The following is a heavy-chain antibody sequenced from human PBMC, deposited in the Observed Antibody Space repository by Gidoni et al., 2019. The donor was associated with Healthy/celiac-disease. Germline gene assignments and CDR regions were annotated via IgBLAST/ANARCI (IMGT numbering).Heavy chain of an antibody. J-gene: IGHJ4*02. CDR3: TRVLDGITICGVVKAPDY. V-gene: IGHV3-49*02. D-gene: IGHD3-3*01. Sequence: RQAPGKGLAWVGFIRSKAYGGTTEYAASVKGRFNISRDDSKSSAYLQMNSLKTEDTAVYYCTRVLDGITICGVVKAPDYWGQGTLVTVSS. CDR2: IRSKAYGGTT.